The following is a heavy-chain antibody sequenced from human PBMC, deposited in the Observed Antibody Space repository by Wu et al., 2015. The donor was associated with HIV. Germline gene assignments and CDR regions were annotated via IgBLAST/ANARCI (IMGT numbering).Heavy chain of an antibody. CDR1: GYTFTGYY. V-gene: IGHV1-2*02. J-gene: IGHJ4*02. Sequence: QVQLVQSGAEVKKPGAPVKVSCKASGYTFTGYYMHWVRQAPGQGLEWMGWINPNSGGTNYAQKFQGRVTMTRDTSISTAYMELSRLRSDDTAVYYCARAPGSYEADGKMRFDYVGPGNARSPSPQ. D-gene: IGHD1-26*01. CDR3: ARAPGSYEADGKMRFDY. CDR2: INPNSGGT.